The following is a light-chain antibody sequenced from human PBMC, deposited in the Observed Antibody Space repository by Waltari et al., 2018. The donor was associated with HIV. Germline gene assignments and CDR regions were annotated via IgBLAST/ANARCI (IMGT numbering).Light chain of an antibody. V-gene: IGKV3-20*01. J-gene: IGKJ2*01. Sequence: EIVLTQSPGTLSLSPGERATLSCRASQSVSRYLAWYQQKPGQAPRLLIYGASSRATGIPDRFTGRGSGTDFTLTISRLEPEDFAVYYCQQYGSSPYTFGQGTKLDIK. CDR3: QQYGSSPYT. CDR1: QSVSRY. CDR2: GAS.